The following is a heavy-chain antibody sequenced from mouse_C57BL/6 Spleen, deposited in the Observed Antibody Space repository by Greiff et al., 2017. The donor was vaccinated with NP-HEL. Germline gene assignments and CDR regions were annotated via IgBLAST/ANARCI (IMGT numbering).Heavy chain of an antibody. V-gene: IGHV5-16*01. D-gene: IGHD1-1*01. CDR3: VRDRGVVAEDWYFDD. Sequence: EVQLVESEGGLVQPGSSMKLSCTASGFTFSDYYMAWVRQVPEKGLEWVANINYDGSSTYYLDSLKSRFIFSRDNASNILYLQMSSLKSEDTATYYWVRDRGVVAEDWYFDDWGTGTTVTVSS. J-gene: IGHJ1*03. CDR1: GFTFSDYY. CDR2: INYDGSST.